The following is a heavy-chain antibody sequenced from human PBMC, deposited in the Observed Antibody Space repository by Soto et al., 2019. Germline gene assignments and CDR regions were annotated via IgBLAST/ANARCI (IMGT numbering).Heavy chain of an antibody. CDR1: ESTVSRDW. Sequence: EVHLVESGGGLVQTGGSLRLSCAIFESTVSRDWMNWVRQDPGKGLEWVAHINQDGSEKYYVDSVKGRFTISRDNAKKSLYLQMNSLIPADTAMYYCSGGVGDAFWGQGTLVTVSS. CDR3: SGGVGDAF. D-gene: IGHD1-26*01. CDR2: INQDGSEK. V-gene: IGHV3-7*04. J-gene: IGHJ4*02.